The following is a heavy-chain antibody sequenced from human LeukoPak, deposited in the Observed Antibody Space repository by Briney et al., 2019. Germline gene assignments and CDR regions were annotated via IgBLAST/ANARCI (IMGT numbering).Heavy chain of an antibody. CDR2: ISGSGGST. Sequence: GGSLRLSCAASGFTFGSYAMSWVRQAPGKGLEWVSAISGSGGSTYYADSVKGRFTISRDNSKNTLYLQMNSLRAEDTAVYYCATWGTYYYDSSGYNAFDIWGQGTMVTVSS. J-gene: IGHJ3*02. CDR3: ATWGTYYYDSSGYNAFDI. CDR1: GFTFGSYA. D-gene: IGHD3-22*01. V-gene: IGHV3-23*01.